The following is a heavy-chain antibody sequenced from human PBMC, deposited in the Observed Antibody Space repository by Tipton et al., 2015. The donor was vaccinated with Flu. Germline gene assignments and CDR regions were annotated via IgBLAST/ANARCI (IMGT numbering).Heavy chain of an antibody. V-gene: IGHV4-59*01. CDR2: IYYSGST. D-gene: IGHD6-19*01. CDR1: GGSISSYY. CDR3: ARSVAVAAPGWFDP. J-gene: IGHJ5*02. Sequence: TLSLTCTVSGGSISSYYWSWIRQPPGKGLEWIGYIYYSGSTNYNPSLKSRVTISVDTSKNQFSLKLSSVTAADTAAYYCARSVAVAAPGWFDPWGQGTLVTVSS.